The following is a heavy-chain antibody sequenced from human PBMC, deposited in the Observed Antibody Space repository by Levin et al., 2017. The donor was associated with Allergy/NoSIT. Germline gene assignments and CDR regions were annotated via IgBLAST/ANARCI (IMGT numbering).Heavy chain of an antibody. CDR1: GFTLGNFW. V-gene: IGHV3-7*01. J-gene: IGHJ4*02. CDR2: IRQDAGEK. D-gene: IGHD3-22*01. CDR3: ARDPGGYDY. Sequence: GGSLRLSCAASGFTLGNFWMTCFLQSPVKGLEWVASIRQDAGEKSYLDSVKGRFTISRDNAKNSLYLQMNNLRAEDTAVYYCARDPGGYDYWGRGTLVTASS.